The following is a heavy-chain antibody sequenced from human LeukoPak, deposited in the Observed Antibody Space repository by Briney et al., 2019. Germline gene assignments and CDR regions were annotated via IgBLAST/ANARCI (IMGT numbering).Heavy chain of an antibody. CDR3: AKDSLEYSSSSPFDY. CDR2: ISWNSGSI. D-gene: IGHD6-6*01. CDR1: GFTFDDYA. V-gene: IGHV3-9*01. Sequence: PGRSLRLSCAASGFTFDDYAMHWVRQAPGKGLEWVSGISWNSGSIGYADSVKDRFTIFRDNAKNSLYLQMNSLRAEDTALYYCAKDSLEYSSSSPFDYWGQGTLVTVSS. J-gene: IGHJ4*02.